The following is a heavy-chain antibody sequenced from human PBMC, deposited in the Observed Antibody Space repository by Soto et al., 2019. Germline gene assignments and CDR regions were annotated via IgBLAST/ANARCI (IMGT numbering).Heavy chain of an antibody. CDR3: ARGGDYGYFDY. V-gene: IGHV3-33*01. Sequence: QVQLVESGGGVVQPGRSLRLSCAASGFTFSSYGMHWVRLAPGKGLEWVAVIWYDGSNKYYADSVKGRFTISRDNSKNTLYLQMNSLRAEDTAVYYCARGGDYGYFDYWGQGTLVTVSS. J-gene: IGHJ4*02. D-gene: IGHD4-17*01. CDR1: GFTFSSYG. CDR2: IWYDGSNK.